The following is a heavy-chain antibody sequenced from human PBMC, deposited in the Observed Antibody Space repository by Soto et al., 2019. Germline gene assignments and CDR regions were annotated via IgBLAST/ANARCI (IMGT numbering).Heavy chain of an antibody. CDR3: ATTVNNYYHAMDV. CDR2: IVVGSGNT. D-gene: IGHD4-4*01. CDR1: GFSLIRSP. Sequence: SVKVSCKASGFSLIRSPVQWVRQARGQRLEWIGWIVVGSGNTDFAQNFQERLTISRDMSTSTVYMELSSLRSEDTAVYYCATTVNNYYHAMDVWGQGTTVTVS. V-gene: IGHV1-58*01. J-gene: IGHJ6*02.